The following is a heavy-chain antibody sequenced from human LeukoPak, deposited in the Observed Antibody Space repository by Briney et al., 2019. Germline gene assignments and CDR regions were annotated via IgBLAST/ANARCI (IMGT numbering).Heavy chain of an antibody. J-gene: IGHJ4*02. D-gene: IGHD3-22*01. CDR2: INSDGSAT. CDR1: GFTFSNYW. Sequence: VGSLRLSCAASGFTFSNYWMHWVRQAPGKGLVWVSRINSDGSATNYADSVKGRFTISRDNAKNTLYLQMNSLRAEDTAVYYCARGYYDSRGDYWGQGTLVTVSS. CDR3: ARGYYDSRGDY. V-gene: IGHV3-74*01.